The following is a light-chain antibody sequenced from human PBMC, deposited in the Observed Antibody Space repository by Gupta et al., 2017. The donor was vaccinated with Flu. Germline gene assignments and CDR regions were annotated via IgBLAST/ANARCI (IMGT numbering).Light chain of an antibody. CDR3: GTWYSSLKDVV. J-gene: IGLJ2*01. Sequence: QSVLTQPPSVSAAPGQKVTITCSGSSANIGNNYLSWYQQLPATAPKLLIYENNKRRSGIPDRFSGSKSGTSATVGTTGLQTGDEADYYCGTWYSSLKDVVFGGGTKLTVL. CDR2: ENN. CDR1: SANIGNNY. V-gene: IGLV1-51*02.